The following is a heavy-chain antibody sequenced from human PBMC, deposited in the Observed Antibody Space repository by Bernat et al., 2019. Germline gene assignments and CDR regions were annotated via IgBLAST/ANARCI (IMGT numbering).Heavy chain of an antibody. CDR3: ARGRPGSLYYDYLTRYWPDY. CDR1: GYTFTGYY. CDR2: INPNSGGT. Sequence: QVQLVQSGAEVKKPGASVKVSCKASGYTFTGYYMHWVRQAPGQGLEWMGWINPNSGGTNYAQKFQGRVPMTRGTSLSNAYMEVGRLRSDDQAVYYWARGRPGSLYYDYLTRYWPDYWGQGTLVTVSS. J-gene: IGHJ4*02. D-gene: IGHD3-9*01. V-gene: IGHV1-2*02.